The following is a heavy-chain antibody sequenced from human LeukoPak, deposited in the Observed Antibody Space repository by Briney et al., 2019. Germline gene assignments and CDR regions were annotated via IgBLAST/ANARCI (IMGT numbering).Heavy chain of an antibody. D-gene: IGHD2-21*02. CDR3: ARGPPYIVVVTGIGFFDS. Sequence: SGTLSLTCAVSGGSISSSNWWSWVRQPPGKGLEWIGEINHSGSTNYNPSLKSRVTISVDTSKNQFSLKLSSVTAADTAVYYCARGPPYIVVVTGIGFFDSWGQGTLVTVSS. CDR1: GGSISSSNW. V-gene: IGHV4-4*02. CDR2: INHSGST. J-gene: IGHJ4*02.